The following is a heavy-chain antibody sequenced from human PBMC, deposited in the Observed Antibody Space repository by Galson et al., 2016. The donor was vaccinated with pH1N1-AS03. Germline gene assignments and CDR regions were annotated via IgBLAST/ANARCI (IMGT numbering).Heavy chain of an antibody. CDR1: DFPLSKIMG. J-gene: IGHJ4*02. Sequence: PALVKPTQTLTLTCTVSDFPLSKIMGVSWIRQTPGKALEWLAHFFSNDEKSYSVSLKSRLSISKDPSTGQVVPTMTNMDPVDTGTYFCARIVYSCGGDCYYLLDYWGRGTLVTVSS. V-gene: IGHV2-26*01. CDR2: FFSNDEK. CDR3: ARIVYSCGGDCYYLLDY. D-gene: IGHD2-21*01.